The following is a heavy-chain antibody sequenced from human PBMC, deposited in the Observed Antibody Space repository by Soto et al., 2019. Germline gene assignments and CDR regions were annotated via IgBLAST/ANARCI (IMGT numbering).Heavy chain of an antibody. V-gene: IGHV4-59*01. Sequence: SETLSLTCTVSGGSISGYYWSWIRQPPGKGLEWIGYIYYSGSTNYNPSLKSRVTISVDTSKNQFSLKLSSVTAADTAVYYCARVENYDILTGYFDYWGQGTLVTVSS. CDR2: IYYSGST. J-gene: IGHJ4*02. D-gene: IGHD3-9*01. CDR3: ARVENYDILTGYFDY. CDR1: GGSISGYY.